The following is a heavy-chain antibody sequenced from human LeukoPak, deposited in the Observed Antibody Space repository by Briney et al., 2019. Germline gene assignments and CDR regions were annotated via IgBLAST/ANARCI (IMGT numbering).Heavy chain of an antibody. V-gene: IGHV3-23*01. CDR3: ARGKSLADSRTLDF. J-gene: IGHJ4*02. Sequence: PGGSLRLSCAASGFTFRRYAVNWVRQAPWKGLEWISAISGSDNNTYYADSVKGRFTISRDSSKNTLFLQMNSLRAEDTAVYYCARGKSLADSRTLDFWGQGTLVTVSS. D-gene: IGHD3-22*01. CDR2: ISGSDNNT. CDR1: GFTFRRYA.